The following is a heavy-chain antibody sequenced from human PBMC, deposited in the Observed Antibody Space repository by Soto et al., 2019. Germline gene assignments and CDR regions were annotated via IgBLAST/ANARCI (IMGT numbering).Heavy chain of an antibody. V-gene: IGHV1-18*01. D-gene: IGHD5-18*01. J-gene: IGHJ4*02. CDR3: ARAYSYGYRYFDY. CDR2: ISAYNGNT. Sequence: ASVXVSCKASGYTFTSYGISWVRQAPGQGLEWMGWISAYNGNTNYAQKLQGRVTMTTDTPTSTAYMELRSLRSDDTALYYCARAYSYGYRYFDYWGQGTLVTVSS. CDR1: GYTFTSYG.